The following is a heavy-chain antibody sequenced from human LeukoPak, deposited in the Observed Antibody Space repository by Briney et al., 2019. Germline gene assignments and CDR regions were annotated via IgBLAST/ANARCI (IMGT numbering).Heavy chain of an antibody. V-gene: IGHV4-59*07. Sequence: TDTLSLTCTVSGGAISGYYWSWIRQPAGKGLEWIGYIYHSGSTYYNPSLKSRVTISIDRSKNQFSLKLSSVTAADTAVYYCARYYGDYRNWFDPWGQGTLVSVSS. J-gene: IGHJ5*02. CDR2: IYHSGST. D-gene: IGHD4-17*01. CDR1: GGAISGYY. CDR3: ARYYGDYRNWFDP.